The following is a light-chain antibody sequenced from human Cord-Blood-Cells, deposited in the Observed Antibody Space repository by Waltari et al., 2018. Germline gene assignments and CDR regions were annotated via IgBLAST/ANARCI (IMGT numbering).Light chain of an antibody. Sequence: IVLTQSPATLSLSPGERATLSCRARQSVSSYLAWYPQKPGQAPRLLIYDASNRATGIPARFSGGGSGTDFTLTISSLEPEDFAVYYCQQRSNWPPWTFGQGTKVEIK. CDR2: DAS. CDR3: QQRSNWPPWT. CDR1: QSVSSY. V-gene: IGKV3-11*01. J-gene: IGKJ1*01.